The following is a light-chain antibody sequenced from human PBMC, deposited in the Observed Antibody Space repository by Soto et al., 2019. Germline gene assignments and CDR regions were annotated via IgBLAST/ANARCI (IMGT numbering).Light chain of an antibody. J-gene: IGLJ7*01. Sequence: QSALTQPASVSGSPGQSITISCTGTSSDVGAFNYVSWYQQHPGKAPKLIIYDVTYRPSGISNRFSGSKSGNTASLTISGLQAEDEADYYCTSYTSSSTYMVIGGGTQLTVL. CDR3: TSYTSSSTYMV. V-gene: IGLV2-14*01. CDR1: SSDVGAFNY. CDR2: DVT.